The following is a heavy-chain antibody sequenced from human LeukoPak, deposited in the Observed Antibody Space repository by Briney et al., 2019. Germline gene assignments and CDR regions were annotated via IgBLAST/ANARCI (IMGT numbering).Heavy chain of an antibody. CDR1: GGSITSYY. Sequence: SETLSLTCTVSGGSITSYYWSWIRQPPGKGLEWIGYIYYSGSTNYNPSLKSRVTISVDTSKNQFSLKLSSVTAADTAVYYCARLVRGSSWQRYYYYYYMDVWGKGTTVTIS. CDR2: IYYSGST. D-gene: IGHD6-13*01. CDR3: ARLVRGSSWQRYYYYYYMDV. V-gene: IGHV4-59*12. J-gene: IGHJ6*03.